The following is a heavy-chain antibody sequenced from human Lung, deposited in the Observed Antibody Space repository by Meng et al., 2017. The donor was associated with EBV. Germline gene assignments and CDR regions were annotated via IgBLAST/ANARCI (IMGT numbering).Heavy chain of an antibody. CDR2: ISATGSTI. J-gene: IGHJ5*02. Sequence: QVEWGGAGGGLFKPVGSLRLSCVASGFPFSDYYISWIRQAPGKGLEWLSYISATGSTIYYADSVKGRFTISRDNSNNSLYLEMTSLRAEDTAVYYCESVYCGGTRCYPWGQGTLVTVSS. V-gene: IGHV3-11*01. CDR1: GFPFSDYY. D-gene: IGHD2-21*01. CDR3: ESVYCGGTRCYP.